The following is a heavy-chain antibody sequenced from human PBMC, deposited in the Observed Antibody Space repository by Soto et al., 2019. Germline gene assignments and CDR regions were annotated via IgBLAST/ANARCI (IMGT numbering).Heavy chain of an antibody. D-gene: IGHD6-6*01. CDR3: ARGRDGDY. CDR1: GYTFTSYG. CDR2: ISAHNGNT. J-gene: IGHJ4*02. V-gene: IGHV1-18*01. Sequence: QVHLVQSGAEVKKPGASVKVSCKASGYTFTSYGITWVRQAPGQGLEWMGWISAHNGNTDYAQKLQGRVIVTRDTSTSPAYMELRSLRSDDTAVDYWARGRDGDYWGQGALVTVSS.